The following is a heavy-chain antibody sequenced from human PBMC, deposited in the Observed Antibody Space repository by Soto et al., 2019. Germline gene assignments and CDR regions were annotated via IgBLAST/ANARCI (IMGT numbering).Heavy chain of an antibody. J-gene: IGHJ6*02. CDR3: ARQFHDNSGGGYYYYGLDV. Sequence: LKTWAQAAGCSFGKYWLALVRTLPRPGLEWMGIIYPADSDTRYSPSFQGQVTISADKYISTAYLQWSSLKASDTAMYYCARQFHDNSGGGYYYYGLDVWGLGTTVNVSS. CDR1: GCSFGKYW. CDR2: IYPADSDT. V-gene: IGHV5-51*01. D-gene: IGHD2-15*01.